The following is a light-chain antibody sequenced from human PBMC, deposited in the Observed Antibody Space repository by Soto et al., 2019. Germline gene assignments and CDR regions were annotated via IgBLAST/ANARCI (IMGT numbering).Light chain of an antibody. Sequence: QAVVTQPASVSGSPGQSITISCTGTTSDVGTFNSVSWYQQHPGKAPKLMIYQVSNRPSGVSNRFSGSKSGSTASLTISGLQAEDEADYYCSSFTSSAPLVVFGGGTKVTVL. CDR2: QVS. CDR3: SSFTSSAPLVV. J-gene: IGLJ2*01. CDR1: TSDVGTFNS. V-gene: IGLV2-14*01.